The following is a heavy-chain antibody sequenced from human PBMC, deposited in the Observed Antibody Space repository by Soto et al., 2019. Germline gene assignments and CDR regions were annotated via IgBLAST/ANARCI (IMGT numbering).Heavy chain of an antibody. V-gene: IGHV3-30*18. D-gene: IGHD6-6*01. J-gene: IGHJ6*02. Sequence: SLRLSCAASGFTFSSYGMHWVRQAPGKGLEWVAVISYDGSNKYYADSVKGRFTISRDNSKNTLYLQMNSLRAEDTAVYYYAKDREQLVPNYYYGMDVWGQGTTVTVSS. CDR3: AKDREQLVPNYYYGMDV. CDR2: ISYDGSNK. CDR1: GFTFSSYG.